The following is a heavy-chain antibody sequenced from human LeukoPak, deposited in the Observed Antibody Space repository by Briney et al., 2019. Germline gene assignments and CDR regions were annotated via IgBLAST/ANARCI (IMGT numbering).Heavy chain of an antibody. V-gene: IGHV1-2*02. J-gene: IGHJ5*01. CDR1: GYTFTSYY. CDR3: ARDWVATAGTFSRYKLFGP. Sequence: ASVKVSCKASGYTFTSYYMHWVRQAPGQGLEWMGWINPNSGGTNYAQKFQGRVTMTRDTSISTAYMELSRLRSDDTAVYYCARDWVATAGTFSRYKLFGPWGQGTLGTGSP. CDR2: INPNSGGT. D-gene: IGHD6-13*01.